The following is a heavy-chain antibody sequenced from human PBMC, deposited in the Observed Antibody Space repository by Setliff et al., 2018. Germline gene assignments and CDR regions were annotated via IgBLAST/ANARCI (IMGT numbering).Heavy chain of an antibody. Sequence: ASVKVSCKASGYIFTGYYIHWVRQAPGQGLEWMGRFNPNISATFYAPKFQGRVTMTRDTSTSTFYMELSSLRSEDTAVYYCARGVGAMGDYWGQGTLVTVSS. J-gene: IGHJ4*02. V-gene: IGHV1-2*06. D-gene: IGHD1-26*01. CDR3: ARGVGAMGDY. CDR1: GYIFTGYY. CDR2: FNPNISAT.